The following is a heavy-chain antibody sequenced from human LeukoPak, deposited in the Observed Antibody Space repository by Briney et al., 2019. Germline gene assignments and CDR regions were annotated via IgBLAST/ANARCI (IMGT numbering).Heavy chain of an antibody. D-gene: IGHD3-9*01. Sequence: GRSLRLSCAASGFTFDDFAMHWVRQAPGKGLEWVSGVSWNSDSIGYADSVKGRFTISRDNAKNSLYLQMNSLRAEDTAVYYCARAQYDILTGNWFDPWGQGTLVTVSS. CDR1: GFTFDDFA. CDR2: VSWNSDSI. J-gene: IGHJ5*02. V-gene: IGHV3-9*01. CDR3: ARAQYDILTGNWFDP.